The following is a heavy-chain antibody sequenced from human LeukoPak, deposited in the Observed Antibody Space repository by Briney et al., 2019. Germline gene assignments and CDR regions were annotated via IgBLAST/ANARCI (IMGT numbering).Heavy chain of an antibody. CDR2: MNPNSGNT. D-gene: IGHD3-16*01. J-gene: IGHJ6*03. CDR3: ARIIYDYVGGSYYMDV. CDR1: GYTFTNYD. Sequence: GASVKVSCKASGYTFTNYDINWVRQATGQGLDWMGWMNPNSGNTGYAQKFQGRVTMTRNTSIRTTKVEQSSQGSEDTALYYCARIIYDYVGGSYYMDVWGKGTTVTISS. V-gene: IGHV1-8*01.